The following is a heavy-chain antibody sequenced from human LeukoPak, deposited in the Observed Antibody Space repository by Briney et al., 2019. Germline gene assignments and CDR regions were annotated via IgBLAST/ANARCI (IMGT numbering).Heavy chain of an antibody. CDR2: ISGSGGST. CDR3: AKGIGLRPPDY. V-gene: IGHV3-23*01. J-gene: IGHJ4*02. Sequence: GGSLRLSCAASGFTFSNYAMSWVRQAPGKGLEWVSAISGSGGSTYYADSVKGRFTISRDNSKSTLYLQMNSLRAEDTALYYCAKGIGLRPPDYWGQGTLVTVSS. D-gene: IGHD3-16*01. CDR1: GFTFSNYA.